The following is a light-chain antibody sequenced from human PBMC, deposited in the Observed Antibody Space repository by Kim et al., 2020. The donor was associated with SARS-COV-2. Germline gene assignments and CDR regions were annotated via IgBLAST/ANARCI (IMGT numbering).Light chain of an antibody. CDR1: SANIASSY. CDR3: HSYDNSDQV. J-gene: IGLJ3*02. V-gene: IGLV6-57*04. CDR2: ENN. Sequence: NFMLTQPHSVSESPGKTVTISCSRSSANIASSYVQWYQQRPGTAPTPLISENNQRPSGVPDRISGSIETSSNSASLTISGLKTEDEAVYYCHSYDNSDQVFGGGTKLTVL.